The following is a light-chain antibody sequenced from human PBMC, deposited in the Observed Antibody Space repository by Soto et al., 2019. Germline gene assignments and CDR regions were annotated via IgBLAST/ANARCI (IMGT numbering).Light chain of an antibody. J-gene: IGKJ1*01. V-gene: IGKV3-15*01. CDR3: QQYNNWPPGRT. CDR1: ESVSSN. CDR2: DAS. Sequence: EIVITQSPVTLSLSPGERATLSCRASESVSSNLAWYQQKPGQAPRLLIYDASTMATGIPARFSGSGSGTEFTLTISSLQSEDFAVYYCQQYNNWPPGRTFGQGTKVEIK.